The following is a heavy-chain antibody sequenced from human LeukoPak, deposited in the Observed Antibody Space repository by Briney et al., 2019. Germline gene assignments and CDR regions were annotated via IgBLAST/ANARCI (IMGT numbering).Heavy chain of an antibody. D-gene: IGHD3-9*01. V-gene: IGHV3-48*03. CDR1: GFTFSSYE. CDR2: ISSSDNTI. CDR3: ARALRYFDWLSPWTFDY. J-gene: IGHJ4*02. Sequence: GGSLRLSCAASGFTFSSYEMNWVRQAPGKGLEWVSYISSSDNTIYYADSVKCRFTISRDNAKNSLYLQMNSLRAEDTAVYYCARALRYFDWLSPWTFDYWGQGTLVTVSS.